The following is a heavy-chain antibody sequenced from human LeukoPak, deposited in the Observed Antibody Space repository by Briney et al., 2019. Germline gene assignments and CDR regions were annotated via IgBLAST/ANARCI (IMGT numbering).Heavy chain of an antibody. V-gene: IGHV3-43D*03. Sequence: GGSPRLSCAASGFTFDDYAMHWARQAPGKGLEWVSLISWDGGSTYYADSVKGRFTISRDNSKNSLYLQMNSLRAEDTALYYCAKDRGDGYDEWKQYFDYWGQGTLVTVSS. CDR3: AKDRGDGYDEWKQYFDY. J-gene: IGHJ4*02. D-gene: IGHD5-24*01. CDR1: GFTFDDYA. CDR2: ISWDGGST.